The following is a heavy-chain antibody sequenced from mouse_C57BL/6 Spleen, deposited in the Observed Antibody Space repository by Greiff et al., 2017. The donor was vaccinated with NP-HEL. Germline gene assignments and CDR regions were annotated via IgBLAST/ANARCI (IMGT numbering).Heavy chain of an antibody. D-gene: IGHD1-1*01. CDR3: ARWYYGSSYYFDY. Sequence: EVQLQESGAELVRPGSSVTMSCKTSGYTFTSYGINWVKQRPGQGLEWIGYIYIGNGYTEYNEKFKGKAKLTSDTSSSTAYLQLSSLTSEDSAIYFCARWYYGSSYYFDYWGQGTTLTVSS. V-gene: IGHV1-58*01. CDR1: GYTFTSYG. J-gene: IGHJ2*01. CDR2: IYIGNGYT.